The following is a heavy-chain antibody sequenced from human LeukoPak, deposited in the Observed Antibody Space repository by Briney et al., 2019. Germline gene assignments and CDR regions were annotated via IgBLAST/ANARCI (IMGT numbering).Heavy chain of an antibody. CDR3: ARDENWGREY. Sequence: ASVKVSCKASGYTFTGHYMHWIRQAPGQGLEWMGWIEPNSGGTHYAQNFQGRLTISRDTSISTANMEFSRLSSDDTAMYYSARDENWGREYWGQGTLVTVSS. J-gene: IGHJ4*02. D-gene: IGHD7-27*01. V-gene: IGHV1-2*02. CDR1: GYTFTGHY. CDR2: IEPNSGGT.